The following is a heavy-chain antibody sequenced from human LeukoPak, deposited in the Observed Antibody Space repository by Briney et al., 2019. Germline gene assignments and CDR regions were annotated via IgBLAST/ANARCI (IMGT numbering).Heavy chain of an antibody. CDR1: GLTVNNNY. D-gene: IGHD5-18*01. CDR3: MTAAGYNFGQY. Sequence: PGGSLRLSCAASGLTVNNNYMNWVRQAPGKGLEWVSALYIGGNTYYADSVRGRFTISRDNSKNTLYLQMNSLRAEDTATYYCMTAAGYNFGQYWGQGTLVTVSS. CDR2: LYIGGNT. J-gene: IGHJ4*02. V-gene: IGHV3-53*01.